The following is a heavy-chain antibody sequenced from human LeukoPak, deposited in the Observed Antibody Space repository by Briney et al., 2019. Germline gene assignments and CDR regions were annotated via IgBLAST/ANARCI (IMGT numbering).Heavy chain of an antibody. Sequence: SETLSLTCAVYGGSFSGYYWSWIRQPPGKGLEWIGEINHSGSTNYNPSLKSRVTISVDTSKNQFSLKLSSVTAADTAVYYCARHVLVVYGDKRLELDYWGQGTLVTVPS. CDR1: GGSFSGYY. D-gene: IGHD4-23*01. CDR3: ARHVLVVYGDKRLELDY. J-gene: IGHJ4*02. V-gene: IGHV4-34*01. CDR2: INHSGST.